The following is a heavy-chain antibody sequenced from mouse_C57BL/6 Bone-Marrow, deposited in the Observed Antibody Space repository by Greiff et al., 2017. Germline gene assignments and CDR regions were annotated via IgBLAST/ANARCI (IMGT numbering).Heavy chain of an antibody. Sequence: EVKLQESGGGLVKPGGSLKLSCAASGFTFSSYTMSWVRQTPEKRLEWVATISGGGGNTYYPDSVKGRFTISRDNAKNTLYLQMSSLRSEDTALYYCARHEGSSGYAMDYWGQGTSVTVSS. J-gene: IGHJ4*01. D-gene: IGHD1-1*01. CDR1: GFTFSSYT. CDR3: ARHEGSSGYAMDY. CDR2: ISGGGGNT. V-gene: IGHV5-9*01.